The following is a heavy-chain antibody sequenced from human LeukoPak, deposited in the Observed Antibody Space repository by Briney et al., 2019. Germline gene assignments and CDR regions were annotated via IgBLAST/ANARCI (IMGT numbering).Heavy chain of an antibody. V-gene: IGHV4-31*03. CDR3: ARDQQQWLARRPYGMDV. CDR2: IYYSGST. D-gene: IGHD6-19*01. J-gene: IGHJ6*02. CDR1: GGSISSGGYY. Sequence: TSETLSLTCTVSGGSISSGGYYWSWIRQHPGKGLEWIGYIYYSGSTYYNPSLKSRVTISVDTSKNQFSLKLSSVTAADTAVYYCARDQQQWLARRPYGMDVWGQGTTVTVSS.